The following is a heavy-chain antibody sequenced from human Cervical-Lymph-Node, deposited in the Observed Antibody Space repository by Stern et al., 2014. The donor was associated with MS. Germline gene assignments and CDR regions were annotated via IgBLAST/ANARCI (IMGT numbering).Heavy chain of an antibody. J-gene: IGHJ5*02. CDR1: GGSISSSNW. D-gene: IGHD4-17*01. CDR3: ARAPTVTVTGWFDP. Sequence: QLQLQESGPGLVKPSGTLSLTCAVSGGSISSSNWWSWVRQPPGKGLEWIGEIYHSGSTNYNPSLKIRVTISVDKSKNQFSLKLSSVTAADTAVYYCARAPTVTVTGWFDPWGQGTLVTVSS. CDR2: IYHSGST. V-gene: IGHV4-4*02.